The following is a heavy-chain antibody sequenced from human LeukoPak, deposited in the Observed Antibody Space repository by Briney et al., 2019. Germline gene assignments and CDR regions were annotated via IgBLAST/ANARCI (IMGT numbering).Heavy chain of an antibody. J-gene: IGHJ5*02. Sequence: ASMKVSCKASGYTFTDHHMHWVRQAPGQGLEWMGWINPKSGGTNYAQKFQGRVTMSRDTSISTTYMELSSLRSDDTAVYYCARLGAFVLYYDSSGYFDPWGQGTLVTVSS. CDR2: INPKSGGT. CDR3: ARLGAFVLYYDSSGYFDP. CDR1: GYTFTDHH. V-gene: IGHV1-2*02. D-gene: IGHD3-22*01.